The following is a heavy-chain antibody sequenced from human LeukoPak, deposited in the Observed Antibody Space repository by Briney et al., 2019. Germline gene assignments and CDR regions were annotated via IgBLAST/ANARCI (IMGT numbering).Heavy chain of an antibody. V-gene: IGHV1-18*01. J-gene: IGHJ5*02. CDR3: ARDTASTSFQLQPDFDP. D-gene: IGHD2-2*01. Sequence: ASVKVSCKASGYTFTSYGISWVRQAPGQGLEWMGWISAYNGNTNYAQKLQGRVTMTTDTSTSTAYMELRSLRSDDTAVYYCARDTASTSFQLQPDFDPWGQGTLVTVSS. CDR1: GYTFTSYG. CDR2: ISAYNGNT.